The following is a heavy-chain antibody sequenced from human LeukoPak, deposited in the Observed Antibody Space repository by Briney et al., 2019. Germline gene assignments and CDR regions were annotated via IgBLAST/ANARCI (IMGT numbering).Heavy chain of an antibody. J-gene: IGHJ4*02. Sequence: GSLRLSCAASGFTFTTYAMSWVRQAPGKELEWVSTLSPSGVRTYYTDSVKGRFTISRDNSKNTLYLQMNSLRAEDMAVYYCAKRTSDYWGQGTLVTVSS. CDR3: AKRTSDY. CDR1: GFTFTTYA. CDR2: LSPSGVRT. V-gene: IGHV3-23*01.